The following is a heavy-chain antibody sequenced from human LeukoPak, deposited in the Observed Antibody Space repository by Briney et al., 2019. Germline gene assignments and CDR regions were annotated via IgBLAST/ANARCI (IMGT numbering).Heavy chain of an antibody. J-gene: IGHJ4*02. CDR2: ITAFNGNT. V-gene: IGHV1-18*04. CDR1: GFALYKYN. Sequence: ASVKVSCKASGFALYKYNIVWVRQAPGQGLEWVGWITAFNGNTNYAQKVQGRVTMTRDTSTSTVYVELSSLGSEDTAVYYCARGRGVAANHEYSFFDYWGQGTLVTVSS. CDR3: ARGRGVAANHEYSFFDY. D-gene: IGHD2-15*01.